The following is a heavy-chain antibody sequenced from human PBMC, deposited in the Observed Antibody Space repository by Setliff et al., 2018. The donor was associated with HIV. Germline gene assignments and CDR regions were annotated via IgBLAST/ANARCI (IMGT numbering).Heavy chain of an antibody. Sequence: GASVKVSCKASGYTFTSYYIHWVRQAPGQGLGWMGIINPSGGSTSYAQRFQGRVTMTRDTSTSTVYMELGSLRSEDTAVYYCAIGYSGSYYEDAFDIWGQGTMVTVSS. CDR3: AIGYSGSYYEDAFDI. CDR2: INPSGGST. V-gene: IGHV1-46*01. J-gene: IGHJ3*02. D-gene: IGHD1-26*01. CDR1: GYTFTSYY.